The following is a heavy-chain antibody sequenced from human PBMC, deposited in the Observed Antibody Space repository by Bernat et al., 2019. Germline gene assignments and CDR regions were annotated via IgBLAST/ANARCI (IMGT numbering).Heavy chain of an antibody. V-gene: IGHV4-38-2*01. CDR3: ARVGYDSSGYYSYFDY. Sequence: QVQLQESGPGLVKPSETLSLTCAVSGYSISSGYYWGWIRQPPGKGLEWIGYIYHSGSTYYNPSLKSRVTISVDRSKNQFSLKLSSVTAADTAVYYCARVGYDSSGYYSYFDYWGQGTLVTVSS. J-gene: IGHJ4*02. D-gene: IGHD3-22*01. CDR2: IYHSGST. CDR1: GYSISSGYY.